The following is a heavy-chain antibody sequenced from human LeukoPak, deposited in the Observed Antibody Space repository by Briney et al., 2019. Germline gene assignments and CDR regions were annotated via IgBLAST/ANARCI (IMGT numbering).Heavy chain of an antibody. J-gene: IGHJ4*02. CDR3: AKDRQRWLQGCPDY. CDR1: GFTFSSYA. Sequence: GGSVRLSCAASGFTFSSYAMSWVRQAPGKGLEWVSAISGSGGSTYYADSVKGRFTISRDNSKNTLYLQMNSLRAEDTAVYYCAKDRQRWLQGCPDYWGQGTLVTVSS. V-gene: IGHV3-23*01. CDR2: ISGSGGST. D-gene: IGHD5-24*01.